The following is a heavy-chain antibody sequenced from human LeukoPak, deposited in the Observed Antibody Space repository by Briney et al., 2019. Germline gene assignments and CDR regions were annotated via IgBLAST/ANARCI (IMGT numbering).Heavy chain of an antibody. D-gene: IGHD3-22*01. J-gene: IGHJ5*02. V-gene: IGHV4-39*01. CDR2: IYYSGST. Sequence: SETLSLTCTVSGGSISSSSYYWGWIRQPPGKGLEWIGSIYYSGSTYYHPSLKSRVTISVDTSKNQFSLKLSSVTAADTAVYYCARLPLDSSGQNWFDPWGQGTLVTVSS. CDR1: GGSISSSSYY. CDR3: ARLPLDSSGQNWFDP.